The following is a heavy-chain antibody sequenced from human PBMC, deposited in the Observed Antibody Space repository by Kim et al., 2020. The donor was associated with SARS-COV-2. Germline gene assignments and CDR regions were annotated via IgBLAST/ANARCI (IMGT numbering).Heavy chain of an antibody. Sequence: SETLSLTCTVSGGSISSGGYYWSWIRQHPGKGLEWIGYIYYSGSTYYNPSLKSQVTISVDTSKNQFSLKLSSVTAADTAVYYCARVRASFKRGSGSYSYDYWGQGTLVTVSS. CDR2: IYYSGST. D-gene: IGHD3-10*01. CDR3: ARVRASFKRGSGSYSYDY. CDR1: GGSISSGGYY. J-gene: IGHJ4*02. V-gene: IGHV4-31*01.